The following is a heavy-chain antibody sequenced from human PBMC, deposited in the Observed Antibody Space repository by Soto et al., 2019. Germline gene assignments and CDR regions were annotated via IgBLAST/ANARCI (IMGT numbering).Heavy chain of an antibody. J-gene: IGHJ4*02. CDR2: ISYDGSNK. CDR1: GFTFCRYG. V-gene: IGHV3-30*18. Sequence: QVQLVESGGGGVQPGRSLRLSCAASGFTFCRYGMHWVRQAPGKGLEWLAVISYDGSNKYYADSVKGRFTISRDNSKNTLDLQMNSLRAEDTAVYYCANSGYWGQGTLVTGS. CDR3: ANSGY.